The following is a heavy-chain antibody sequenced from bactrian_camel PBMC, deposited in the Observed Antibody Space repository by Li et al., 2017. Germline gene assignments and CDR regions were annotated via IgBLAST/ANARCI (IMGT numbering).Heavy chain of an antibody. J-gene: IGHJ6*01. Sequence: HVQLVESGGGLVQPGGSLRLSCAASGFTLGSYRTYWVRQAPGKGLEWVSIINRGGNTYYADSEKGRFTISLGSAWNTVFLQMNSLKPGDTAVYYCATGSGDYGLRYFRYWGQGTQVTVS. V-gene: IGHV3S1*01. D-gene: IGHD4*01. CDR3: ATGSGDYGLRYFRY. CDR1: GFTLGSYR. CDR2: IINRGGNT.